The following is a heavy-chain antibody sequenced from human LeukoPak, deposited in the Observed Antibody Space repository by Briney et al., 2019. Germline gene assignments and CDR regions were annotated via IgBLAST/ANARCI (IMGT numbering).Heavy chain of an antibody. J-gene: IGHJ4*02. CDR3: ARDGYNLDY. V-gene: IGHV1-46*01. CDR2: INPSGGST. D-gene: IGHD5-24*01. Sequence: GASVKVSCKASGYTFTNYYMHWVRQAPGQGLEWMGLINPSGGSTSYAEKFQGRVIMTRDMSTTTDYLELSSLRSEDTAVYYCARDGYNLDYWGQGTLVTVSS. CDR1: GYTFTNYY.